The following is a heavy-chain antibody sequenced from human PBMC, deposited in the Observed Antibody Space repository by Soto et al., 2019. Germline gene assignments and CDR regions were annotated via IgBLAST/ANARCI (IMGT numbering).Heavy chain of an antibody. J-gene: IGHJ4*02. CDR3: ARHDFTRITMVRGVTRPFDY. D-gene: IGHD3-10*01. Sequence: PSETLSLTCTVSGGSISSSSYYWGWIRQPPGKGLEWIGSIYYSGSTYYNPSLKSRVTISVDTSKNQFSLKLSSVTAADTAVYYCARHDFTRITMVRGVTRPFDYWGQGTLVTVSS. CDR1: GGSISSSSYY. V-gene: IGHV4-39*01. CDR2: IYYSGST.